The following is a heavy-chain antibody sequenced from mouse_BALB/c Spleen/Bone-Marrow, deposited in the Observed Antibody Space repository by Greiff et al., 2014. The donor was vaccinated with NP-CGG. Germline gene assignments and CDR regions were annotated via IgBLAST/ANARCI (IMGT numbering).Heavy chain of an antibody. CDR1: GFNIKDTY. V-gene: IGHV14-3*02. CDR2: IDPANGNT. D-gene: IGHD2-4*01. CDR3: ATLISDWYFDV. J-gene: IGHJ1*01. Sequence: EVKLVESGAELVKPGASVKLSCTASGFNIKDTYMHWVKQRPEQGLEWIGRIDPANGNTKYDPKFQGKATITADTSSNTAYLQPSSLTSEDTAVYYCATLISDWYFDVWGAGTTVTVSS.